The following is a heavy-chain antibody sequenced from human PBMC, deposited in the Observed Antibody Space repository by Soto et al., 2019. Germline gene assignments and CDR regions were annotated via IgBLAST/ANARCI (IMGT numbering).Heavy chain of an antibody. D-gene: IGHD2-15*01. CDR2: TYYRSKWYN. CDR1: GDSVSSNSAA. J-gene: IGHJ5*02. CDR3: AREDDCSGGSCENWFDP. V-gene: IGHV6-1*01. Sequence: SQTLSLTCAISGDSVSSNSAAWNWIRQSPSRGLEWLGRTYYRSKWYNDYAVSVKSRITINPDTSKNQFSLQLNSVTPEDTAVYYCAREDDCSGGSCENWFDPWGQGTLVTVSS.